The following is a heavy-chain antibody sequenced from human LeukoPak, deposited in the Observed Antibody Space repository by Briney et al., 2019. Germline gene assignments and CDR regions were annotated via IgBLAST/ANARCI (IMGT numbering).Heavy chain of an antibody. D-gene: IGHD3-22*01. CDR2: IYYSGST. CDR1: GGSISSYY. Sequence: PSETLSLTCTVSGGSISSYYWSWIRRPPGKGLEWIGYIYYSGSTNYNPSLKSRVTITVDTSKNQFSLKLSSVTAADTAVYYCASSYYFDSSGYYPYWYFDLWGRGTLVTVSS. V-gene: IGHV4-59*01. J-gene: IGHJ2*01. CDR3: ASSYYFDSSGYYPYWYFDL.